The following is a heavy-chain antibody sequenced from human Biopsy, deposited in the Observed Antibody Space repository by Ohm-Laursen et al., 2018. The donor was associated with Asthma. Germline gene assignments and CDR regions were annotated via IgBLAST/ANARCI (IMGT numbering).Heavy chain of an antibody. Sequence: SDTLSLTCTVSGVSIRSYYWTWIRQPPGKGLEWIGNIHYSGSTYSNPSLNRRVTISVDTSKKQIPLRLSPVIAADSAVYYCAGFCSGGNCPDHWGQGTLVTVSS. J-gene: IGHJ4*02. CDR3: AGFCSGGNCPDH. D-gene: IGHD2-15*01. V-gene: IGHV4-59*07. CDR2: IHYSGST. CDR1: GVSIRSYY.